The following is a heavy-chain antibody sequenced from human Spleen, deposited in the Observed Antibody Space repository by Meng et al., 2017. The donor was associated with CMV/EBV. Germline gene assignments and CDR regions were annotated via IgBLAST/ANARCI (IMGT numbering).Heavy chain of an antibody. CDR3: ESHSSSWDFDS. CDR1: GFTFRRFA. V-gene: IGHV3-23*01. CDR2: ISGGGGNT. J-gene: IGHJ4*02. D-gene: IGHD6-13*01. Sequence: GESLKISCAVSGFTFRRFAMSWVRQAPGKGLEWVSGISGGGGNTYHADSVKGRFTISRDNSKNTLYLQMSGLRAEDTAVYYCESHSSSWDFDSWGQGTLVTVSS.